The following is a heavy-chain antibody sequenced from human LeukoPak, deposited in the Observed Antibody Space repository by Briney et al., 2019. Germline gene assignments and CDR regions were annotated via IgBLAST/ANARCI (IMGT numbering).Heavy chain of an antibody. D-gene: IGHD2-2*01. J-gene: IGHJ6*03. Sequence: GGSLRLSCAASGFTFSSYWMSWVRQAPGKGLEWVANIKQDGSEKYYVDSVKGRFTISRDNAKNSLYLQMNSLRAEDTAVYYCARVHIVVVPAAIGLYYYYYYYMDVWGKGTTVTISS. V-gene: IGHV3-7*01. CDR2: IKQDGSEK. CDR1: GFTFSSYW. CDR3: ARVHIVVVPAAIGLYYYYYYYMDV.